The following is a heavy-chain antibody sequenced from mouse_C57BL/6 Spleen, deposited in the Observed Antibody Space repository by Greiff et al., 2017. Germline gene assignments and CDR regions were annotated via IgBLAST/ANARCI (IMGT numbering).Heavy chain of an antibody. J-gene: IGHJ4*01. CDR2: INPSSGYT. D-gene: IGHD1-1*01. CDR3: AKSSAVGATRGNAMDY. V-gene: IGHV1-4*01. CDR1: GYTFTSYT. Sequence: VQLQQSGAELARPGASVKMSCTASGYTFTSYTMHWVKQRPGQGLEWIGYINPSSGYTKYNQKFKDKATLTADKSSSTAYMQLSSLTSEDSAVYYCAKSSAVGATRGNAMDYWGQGTSVTVSS.